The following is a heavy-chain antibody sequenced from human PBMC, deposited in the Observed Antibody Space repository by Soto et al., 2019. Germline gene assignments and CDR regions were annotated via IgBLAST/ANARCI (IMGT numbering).Heavy chain of an antibody. CDR2: IWNDGRNE. Sequence: GGSLRLSCAVSGFTFSSFDMHWVRQAPGKGLEWVASIWNDGRNENYADSVRGRFTISRDNSKNTLYLQMNSLRAEDSGVYYCARYWGPYCSGDCPWDYWGQGTLVTVSS. CDR3: ARYWGPYCSGDCPWDY. D-gene: IGHD2-21*02. J-gene: IGHJ4*02. V-gene: IGHV3-33*01. CDR1: GFTFSSFD.